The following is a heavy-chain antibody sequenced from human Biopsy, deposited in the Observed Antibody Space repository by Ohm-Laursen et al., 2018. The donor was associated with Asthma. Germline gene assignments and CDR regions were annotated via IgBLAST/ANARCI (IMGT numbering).Heavy chain of an antibody. V-gene: IGHV1-3*01. CDR1: GYTFIHYA. Sequence: SVKVSCKASGYTFIHYAIHWVRQAPGQRPEWMGWFNPGNGNAKVSEKFQGRVSITRDTSATTAYLEVSSLTSEDTAVYYCARSAETYSGFDSNYYGMDVWGQGTRVTVSS. CDR2: FNPGNGNA. D-gene: IGHD5-12*01. CDR3: ARSAETYSGFDSNYYGMDV. J-gene: IGHJ6*02.